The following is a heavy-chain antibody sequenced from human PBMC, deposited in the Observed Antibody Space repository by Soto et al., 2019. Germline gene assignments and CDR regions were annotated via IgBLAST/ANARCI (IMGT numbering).Heavy chain of an antibody. J-gene: IGHJ6*02. CDR3: AKGGSSYAAIYYYYGMDV. Sequence: PGGSLRLSCAASGFTFSSYAMSWVRQAPGKGLEWVSAISGSGGSTYYADSVKGRFTISRDNSKNTLYLQMNSLRAEDTAVYYCAKGGSSYAAIYYYYGMDVWGQGTTVTVSS. V-gene: IGHV3-23*01. CDR2: ISGSGGST. D-gene: IGHD5-18*01. CDR1: GFTFSSYA.